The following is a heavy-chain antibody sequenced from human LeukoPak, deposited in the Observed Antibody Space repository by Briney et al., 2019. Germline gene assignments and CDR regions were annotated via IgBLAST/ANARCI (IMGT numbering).Heavy chain of an antibody. CDR1: GYTFTGYY. CDR2: INPNTGDT. CDR3: ARSNAMVVAAGYLDY. D-gene: IGHD2-15*01. V-gene: IGHV1-2*04. Sequence: ASVKVSCKASGYTFTGYYVHWVRQAPGQGLEWMGWINPNTGDTNYAQKFQGWVTMTRDTSINTAYVELNRLKSDDTAVYYCARSNAMVVAAGYLDYWGQGSLVTVSS. J-gene: IGHJ4*02.